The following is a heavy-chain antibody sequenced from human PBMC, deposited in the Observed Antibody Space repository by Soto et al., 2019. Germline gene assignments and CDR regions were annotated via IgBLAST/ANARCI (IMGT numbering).Heavy chain of an antibody. CDR3: ARDRSTYRGGGTGEVNENWFDP. CDR2: AYYRADT. J-gene: IGHJ5*02. Sequence: PSQNLSLTCSVSGGSISRYYWSWIRQPPAKGLEWIGCAYYRADTGYNPSLHSRVTMAVDTPKNQVSLKLTSVTAADTAVYYCARDRSTYRGGGTGEVNENWFDPWVQGALV. D-gene: IGHD3-16*02. V-gene: IGHV4-59*01. CDR1: GGSISRYY.